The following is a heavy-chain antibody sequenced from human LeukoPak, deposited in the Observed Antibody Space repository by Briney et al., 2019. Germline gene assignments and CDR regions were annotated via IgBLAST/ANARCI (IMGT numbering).Heavy chain of an antibody. CDR3: ARDIKESITIFGVVPSGYFDY. CDR2: MSYSKSA. Sequence: SETLSLTCTVSGASITSNTYFRVWIRQPPGKGLEWIGTMSYSKSAYYNTSLKSRVTISVDTSKSQFSLKLSSVTAADTAVYYCARDIKESITIFGVVPSGYFDYWGQGTLVTVSS. D-gene: IGHD3-3*01. V-gene: IGHV4-39*07. CDR1: GASITSNTYF. J-gene: IGHJ4*02.